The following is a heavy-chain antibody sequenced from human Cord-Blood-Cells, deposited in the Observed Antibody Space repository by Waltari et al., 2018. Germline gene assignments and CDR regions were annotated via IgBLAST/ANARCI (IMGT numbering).Heavy chain of an antibody. CDR2: INHSGST. J-gene: IGHJ4*02. CDR1: GGSFSGSY. Sequence: QVQLQQWGAGLLKPSETLSLTCAVYGGSFSGSYWSWIRQPPGKGLEWIGEINHSGSTNYNPSLKSRVTISVDTSKNQFSLKLSSVTAADTAVYYCARAYYDSSGYYTFDYWGQGTLVTVSS. D-gene: IGHD3-22*01. V-gene: IGHV4-34*01. CDR3: ARAYYDSSGYYTFDY.